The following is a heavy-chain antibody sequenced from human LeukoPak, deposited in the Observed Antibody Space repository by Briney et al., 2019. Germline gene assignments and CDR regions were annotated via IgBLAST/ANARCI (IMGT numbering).Heavy chain of an antibody. D-gene: IGHD3-10*01. V-gene: IGHV4-30-2*05. CDR3: ARLWFGELFSWFDP. J-gene: IGHJ5*02. CDR1: GGSISSGGYS. CDR2: IYYSGST. Sequence: SETLSLTCVVSGGSISSGGYSWNWIRQPPGKGLEWIGYIYYSGSTYYNPSLKSRVTISVDTSKNQFSLKLSSVTAADTAVYYCARLWFGELFSWFDPWGQGTLVTVSS.